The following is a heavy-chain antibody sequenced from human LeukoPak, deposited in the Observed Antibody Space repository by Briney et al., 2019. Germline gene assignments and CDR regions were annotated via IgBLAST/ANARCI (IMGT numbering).Heavy chain of an antibody. J-gene: IGHJ4*02. CDR2: IHPSGGSP. CDR1: GYTFASHY. V-gene: IGHV1-46*01. CDR3: ARKYSYNSGGLDH. D-gene: IGHD6-19*01. Sequence: ASVKVSCKASGYTFASHYMHWVRQAPGQGLEWMGVIHPSGGSPTYAQKFQGRVNMTRDTSTSTFYMELSSLRSEDTAMYYCARKYSYNSGGLDHWGQGALVTVPS.